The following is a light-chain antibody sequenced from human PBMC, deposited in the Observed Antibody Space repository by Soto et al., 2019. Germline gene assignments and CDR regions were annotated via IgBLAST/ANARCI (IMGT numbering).Light chain of an antibody. CDR1: QSVSSD. CDR3: QQYNNWPPYT. CDR2: GAS. Sequence: EIMMTQSPATLSVSPGDRATLSCRASQSVSSDLAWYQQKPGQAPRLHIYGASTRATGIPTRFSGSGSGTEFTLTISSLKSEDFAVYYCQQYNNWPPYTFGQGTKLEIK. J-gene: IGKJ2*01. V-gene: IGKV3-15*01.